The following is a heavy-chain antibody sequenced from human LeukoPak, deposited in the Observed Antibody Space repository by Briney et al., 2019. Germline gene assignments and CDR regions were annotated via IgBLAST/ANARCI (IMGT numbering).Heavy chain of an antibody. CDR2: ISADGGST. D-gene: IGHD2-2*01. V-gene: IGHV3-43*02. Sequence: GGSLRLSCVASGLNFDDSAMHWVRQAPGKGLEWVSLISADGGSTFSADSVKGRFSISRDNSKNSLYLQMNSLRSEDTAMYYCAKGLVNFDYWGQGTLVAVSS. CDR3: AKGLVNFDY. CDR1: GLNFDDSA. J-gene: IGHJ4*02.